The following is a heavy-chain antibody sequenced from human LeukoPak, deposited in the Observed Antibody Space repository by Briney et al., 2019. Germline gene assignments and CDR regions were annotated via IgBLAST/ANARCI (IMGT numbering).Heavy chain of an antibody. CDR1: GFTFSSYS. Sequence: GGSLTLSCAASGFTFSSYSMNWVRQAPGTGLEWVSSISSSSSYIYYADSMKGRFTISRDNAKNSLYLQMNNLRAEDPPVHYCARDYFGDYGPFDSWGQGTLVTVSS. J-gene: IGHJ4*02. D-gene: IGHD4-17*01. CDR2: ISSSSSYI. V-gene: IGHV3-21*01. CDR3: ARDYFGDYGPFDS.